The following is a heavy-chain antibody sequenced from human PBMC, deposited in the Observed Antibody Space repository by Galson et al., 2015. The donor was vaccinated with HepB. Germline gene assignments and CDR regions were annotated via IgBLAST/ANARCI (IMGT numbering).Heavy chain of an antibody. D-gene: IGHD1/OR15-1a*01. CDR3: VRHPHEDYSTTFFDF. Sequence: SETLSLTCTVSGASLVNFYWSWIRQSPGKRLEWIGYIYSSGGTYYNPSLQSRVAISIDTSKNQFSLTLNSVTAADTAVYYCVRHPHEDYSTTFFDFWGQGILVTVSS. CDR2: IYSSGGT. CDR1: GASLVNFY. J-gene: IGHJ4*02. V-gene: IGHV4-59*08.